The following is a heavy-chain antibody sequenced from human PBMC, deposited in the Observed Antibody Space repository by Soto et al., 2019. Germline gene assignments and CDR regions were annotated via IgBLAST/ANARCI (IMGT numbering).Heavy chain of an antibody. V-gene: IGHV3-23*04. CDR1: GFIFSNYV. CDR3: AKRPRALLTFDY. J-gene: IGHJ4*02. CDR2: ISDSGGTS. Sequence: EVQLVDSGGGLVQPGGSLRLSCAASGFIFSNYVMSWVRHAPGKGLEWVSSISDSGGTSYYADSVKGRFTISRDNSKNTLYLQMNSLRAEDTVIYYCAKRPRALLTFDYWGQGTLVTVSS. D-gene: IGHD1-26*01.